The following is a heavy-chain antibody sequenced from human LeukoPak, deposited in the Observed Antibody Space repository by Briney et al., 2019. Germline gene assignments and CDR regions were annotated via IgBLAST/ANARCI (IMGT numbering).Heavy chain of an antibody. CDR3: ARGDYFGSGTPRQLDYGMDV. Sequence: ASVKVSCKASGYTFTTYGINWVRQAPRQGPELMGWICSHSGNTNYQKQVQGRVTMTKETSTSTAYMEMRSLRSDDTAVYYCARGDYFGSGTPRQLDYGMDVWGQGTTVTVSS. J-gene: IGHJ6*02. CDR1: GYTFTTYG. V-gene: IGHV1-18*01. D-gene: IGHD3-10*01. CDR2: ICSHSGNT.